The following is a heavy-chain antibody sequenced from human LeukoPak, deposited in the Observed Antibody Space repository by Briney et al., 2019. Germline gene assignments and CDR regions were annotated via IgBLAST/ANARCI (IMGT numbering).Heavy chain of an antibody. CDR1: RFTFSNYG. J-gene: IGHJ6*03. CDR2: INNSGGST. Sequence: HAGGSLRLSCAASRFTFSNYGMSWVRQAPGKGLEGVSGINNSGGSTYYADSVKGRFTISRDNSRNTLYLQTDSLRAEDTALDYCAKVAGRAFGEVIVSRARYYMDVWGKGTTVTVSS. V-gene: IGHV3-23*01. D-gene: IGHD3-16*02. CDR3: AKVAGRAFGEVIVSRARYYMDV.